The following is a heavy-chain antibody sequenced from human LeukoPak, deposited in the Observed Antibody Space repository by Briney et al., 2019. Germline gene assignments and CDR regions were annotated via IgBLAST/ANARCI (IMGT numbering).Heavy chain of an antibody. CDR2: IYYSGST. D-gene: IGHD6-19*01. Sequence: PSETLSLTCTVSGGSISGSSYYWGWIPHPPGKGLGWIGSIYYSGSTYYNPSLKSRVTISVDTSKNQFSLKLSSVTAADTAVYYCARGLEVAGNYFDYWGQGTLVTVSS. J-gene: IGHJ4*02. CDR3: ARGLEVAGNYFDY. CDR1: GGSISGSSYY. V-gene: IGHV4-39*01.